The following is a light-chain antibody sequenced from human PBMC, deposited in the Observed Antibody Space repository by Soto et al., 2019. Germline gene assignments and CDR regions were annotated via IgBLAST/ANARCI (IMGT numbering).Light chain of an antibody. CDR3: IQALHTPYT. CDR1: QSLLHSNGYNY. CDR2: LGS. V-gene: IGKV2-28*01. Sequence: DIVMTQSPLSLPVTPGEPASISCRSSQSLLHSNGYNYLDWYLQKPGQSPQLLIYLGSNRASGVPDRVSGSGSGTDFTLKISRVEAEDVGVYYCIQALHTPYTFGQGTKLEIK. J-gene: IGKJ2*01.